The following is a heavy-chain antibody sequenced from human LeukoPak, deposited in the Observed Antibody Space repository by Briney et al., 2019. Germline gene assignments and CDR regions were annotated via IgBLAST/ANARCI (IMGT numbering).Heavy chain of an antibody. D-gene: IGHD3-22*01. J-gene: IGHJ4*02. CDR3: ASYSSGYYHPAYFDY. CDR2: IYHSGST. Sequence: SETLPLTCTVSGDSISNYYWSWIRQPPGKGLEWIAEIYHSGSTNYNPSLKSRVTISVDKSKNQFSLRLISVTAADAAVYYCASYSSGYYHPAYFDYWGQGTLVTVSS. V-gene: IGHV4-59*12. CDR1: GDSISNYY.